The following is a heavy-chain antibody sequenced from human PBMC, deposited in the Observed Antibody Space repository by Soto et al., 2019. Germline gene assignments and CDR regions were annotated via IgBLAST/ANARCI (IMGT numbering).Heavy chain of an antibody. CDR1: GFTFSNYG. CDR3: ARGENYYDSRGDYFEY. D-gene: IGHD3-22*01. CDR2: IWYDGSNK. V-gene: IGHV3-33*01. Sequence: QVQLVESGEGVVQPGRSLRLSCAAYGFTFSNYGIHWVRKAPGKGLEWVSVIWYDGSNKYYADSVKGRFTISRDNSRDTLDLQMNSLRAEDTAVYYCARGENYYDSRGDYFEYWGQGTLVTVSS. J-gene: IGHJ4*02.